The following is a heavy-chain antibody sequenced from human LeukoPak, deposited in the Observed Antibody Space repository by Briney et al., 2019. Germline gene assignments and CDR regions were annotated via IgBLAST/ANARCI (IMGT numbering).Heavy chain of an antibody. Sequence: GESLKISCKGSGYSFTSYWIGWVRQMPGKGLEWMGIIYPGDSDTRYSPSFQGQVTISADRSISTAYLQWSSLKASDTAMYYCARALLWFGESHYDMDVWGQGTTVTVSS. D-gene: IGHD3-10*01. CDR2: IYPGDSDT. CDR3: ARALLWFGESHYDMDV. CDR1: GYSFTSYW. J-gene: IGHJ6*02. V-gene: IGHV5-51*01.